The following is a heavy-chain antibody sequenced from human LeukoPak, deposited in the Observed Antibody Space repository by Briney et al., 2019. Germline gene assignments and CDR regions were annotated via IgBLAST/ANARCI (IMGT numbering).Heavy chain of an antibody. V-gene: IGHV3-66*01. CDR2: IYSGGGT. J-gene: IGHJ2*01. Sequence: GGSLRLSCAASGFTVSSNYMSWVRQAPGRGLEWVSVIYSGGGTYYAESVKGRFTISRDNSKNTLYLQMNSLRAEDTAVYYCARDGTIFGGKPRYFDLWGRGTLVTVSS. CDR3: ARDGTIFGGKPRYFDL. CDR1: GFTVSSNY. D-gene: IGHD3-3*01.